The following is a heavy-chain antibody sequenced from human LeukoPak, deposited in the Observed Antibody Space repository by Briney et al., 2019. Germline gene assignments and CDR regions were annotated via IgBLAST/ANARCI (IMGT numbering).Heavy chain of an antibody. CDR2: INPSGGST. J-gene: IGHJ4*02. D-gene: IGHD1/OR15-1a*01. Sequence: ASVKVSCKASGYTFTSYYMHWVRQAPGQGLEWMGIINPSGGSTSYAQKFQGRVTMTRATSTSTVYMELSSLRSEDTAVDYCVRDLFNKGRRASPGYWGQGTLVTVSS. V-gene: IGHV1-46*01. CDR3: VRDLFNKGRRASPGY. CDR1: GYTFTSYY.